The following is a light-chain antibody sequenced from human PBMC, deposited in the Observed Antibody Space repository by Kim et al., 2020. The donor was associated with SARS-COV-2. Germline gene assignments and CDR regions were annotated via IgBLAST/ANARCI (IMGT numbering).Light chain of an antibody. Sequence: EIVLTQSPGTLSLSPGERATLSCRASQGVSSRFLAWYQHRPGQPPRLLLDGASSRATGIPDRCSSSGSGTDFSLTINRLEPEDVAVYYCQHFGTAPYTFGQGTKLEI. CDR3: QHFGTAPYT. V-gene: IGKV3-20*01. J-gene: IGKJ2*01. CDR1: QGVSSRF. CDR2: GAS.